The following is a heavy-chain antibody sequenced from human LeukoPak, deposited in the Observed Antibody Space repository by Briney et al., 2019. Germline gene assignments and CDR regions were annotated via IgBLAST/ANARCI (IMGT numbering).Heavy chain of an antibody. V-gene: IGHV3-23*01. CDR3: AKDWNWAIDY. CDR1: GFTFSSYG. CDR2: IGGRDGVTT. Sequence: GSLRLSCVASGFTFSSYGMNWVRQAPGKGLEWVSGIGGRDGVTTYYTSSVKGRFTISRDNSKNTLFLQMHNLRVEDMAVLYCAKDWNWAIDYWGQGTLVTVSS. D-gene: IGHD1-7*01. J-gene: IGHJ4*02.